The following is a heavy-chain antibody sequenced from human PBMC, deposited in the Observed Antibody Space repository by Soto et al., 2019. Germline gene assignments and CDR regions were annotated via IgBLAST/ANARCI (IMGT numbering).Heavy chain of an antibody. J-gene: IGHJ4*02. CDR3: ARGRYGDY. D-gene: IGHD1-1*01. CDR2: ISAHNGNT. Sequence: QVHLVQSGAEVKKPGASVKVSCKGSGYAFTTYGITWVRQAPGQGLEGMGWISAHNGNTNYAQKLQGRVIVTRDTSTSTAYMELRSLRSDDTAVYYCARGRYGDYWGQGALVTVSS. V-gene: IGHV1-18*01. CDR1: GYAFTTYG.